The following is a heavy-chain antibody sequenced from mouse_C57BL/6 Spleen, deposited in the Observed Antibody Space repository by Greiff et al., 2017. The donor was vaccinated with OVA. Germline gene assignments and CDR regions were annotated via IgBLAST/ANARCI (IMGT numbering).Heavy chain of an antibody. V-gene: IGHV1-69*01. CDR2: IDPSDSYT. D-gene: IGHD1-1*01. Sequence: QVQLKQPGAELVMPGASVKLSCKASGYTFTSYWMHWVKQRPGQGLEWIGEIDPSDSYTNYNQKFKGQSTLTVDKYSSTAYMQLSSLTSEDSAVYYCARPPSPLYGSSPAWFAYWGQGTLVTVSA. J-gene: IGHJ3*01. CDR1: GYTFTSYW. CDR3: ARPPSPLYGSSPAWFAY.